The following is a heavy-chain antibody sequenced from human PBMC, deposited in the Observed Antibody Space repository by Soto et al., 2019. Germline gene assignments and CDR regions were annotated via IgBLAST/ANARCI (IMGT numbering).Heavy chain of an antibody. D-gene: IGHD2-21*02. CDR2: IKPDGSET. V-gene: IGHV3-7*03. J-gene: IGHJ4*02. Sequence: LRLSCAASGLTFSGHWMTWVRQTPGEGLQWVAAIKPDGSETFYVDSVKGRFTISRDNARNSLFLQMDSLRAEDTAVYYCTSRPSGMTYHAVFDFWGQGTLVTVSS. CDR3: TSRPSGMTYHAVFDF. CDR1: GLTFSGHW.